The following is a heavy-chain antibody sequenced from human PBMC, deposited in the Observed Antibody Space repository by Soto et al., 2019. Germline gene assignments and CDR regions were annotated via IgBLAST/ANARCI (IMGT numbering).Heavy chain of an antibody. Sequence: GGSLRLSCAASGFTFSSYWMSWVRQAPGKGLEWVANIKQDGSEKYYVDSVKGRFTISRDNAKNSLYLQMNSLRAEDTAVYYCAHSAGLYSSGWYGDYYYGMDVSGQGTRVTGSS. CDR3: AHSAGLYSSGWYGDYYYGMDV. J-gene: IGHJ6*02. V-gene: IGHV3-7*01. CDR2: IKQDGSEK. D-gene: IGHD6-19*01. CDR1: GFTFSSYW.